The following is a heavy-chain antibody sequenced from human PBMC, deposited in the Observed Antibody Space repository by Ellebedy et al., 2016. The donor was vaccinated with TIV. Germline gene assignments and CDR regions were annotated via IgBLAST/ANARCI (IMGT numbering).Heavy chain of an antibody. CDR1: GYTFTSYD. D-gene: IGHD5-18*01. V-gene: IGHV1-8*01. Sequence: AASVKVSCKASGYTFTSYDINWVRQAAGQGLEWMGWMNPNSGNTDYAQKFQDRVTMTRDTSINTAFMELYSLSFEDTAVYYCARGGYSYPEDLDYWGQGTLVTVSS. CDR2: MNPNSGNT. J-gene: IGHJ4*02. CDR3: ARGGYSYPEDLDY.